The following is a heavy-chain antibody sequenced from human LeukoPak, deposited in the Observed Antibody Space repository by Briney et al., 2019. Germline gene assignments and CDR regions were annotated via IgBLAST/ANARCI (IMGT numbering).Heavy chain of an antibody. Sequence: GGSLRLSCAASGFTFSRYWMHWVRQAPGKGLMWVSRISPDGSTTLYADSVKGRFTISRDNAKNTLYLQMNSLGAEDTAVYYCARDQTADVWGQGTTVTVSS. D-gene: IGHD5-18*01. CDR2: ISPDGSTT. V-gene: IGHV3-74*03. CDR1: GFTFSRYW. CDR3: ARDQTADV. J-gene: IGHJ6*02.